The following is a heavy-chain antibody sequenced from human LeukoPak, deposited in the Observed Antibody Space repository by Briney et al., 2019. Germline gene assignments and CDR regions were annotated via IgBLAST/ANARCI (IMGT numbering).Heavy chain of an antibody. Sequence: PGGSLRLSCAASGFTFSSYAMNWVRQAPGKGLEWVSYIDGSSTAIYYADSVKGRFTISRDNAKNSLYLQMNSLRDEDTAVYYCARKFASWGQGTLVTVSS. V-gene: IGHV3-48*02. CDR1: GFTFSSYA. J-gene: IGHJ4*02. CDR2: IDGSSTAI. CDR3: ARKFAS.